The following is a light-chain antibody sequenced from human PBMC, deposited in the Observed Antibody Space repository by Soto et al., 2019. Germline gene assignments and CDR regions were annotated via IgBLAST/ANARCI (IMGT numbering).Light chain of an antibody. V-gene: IGKV3-20*01. J-gene: IGKJ1*01. CDR3: QQYGSSRT. CDR2: GAS. CDR1: QSVSSSY. Sequence: EIVLTQSPGTLSLSPGERATLSCRASQSVSSSYFAWYQQKPDQAPRLLIYGASSRATGIPGSFSGSGAGTDFPLTISRLEPEDAVVYYCQQYGSSRTFGQGTKVEIK.